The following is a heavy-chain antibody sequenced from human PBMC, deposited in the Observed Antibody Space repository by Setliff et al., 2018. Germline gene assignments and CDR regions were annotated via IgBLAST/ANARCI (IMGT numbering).Heavy chain of an antibody. J-gene: IGHJ6*03. Sequence: SETLSLTCTVSGGSLRGNAIFWGWIRQPPGKGLEWIGRLYYSGSTYYNPSLKSRVTISVDTSKNPFSLKLSSVTAADTAVYYCARHVLTAMAPPPYYYYYMDVWGKGTTVTVSS. V-gene: IGHV4-39*01. CDR3: ARHVLTAMAPPPYYYYYMDV. D-gene: IGHD5-18*01. CDR1: GGSLRGNAIF. CDR2: LYYSGST.